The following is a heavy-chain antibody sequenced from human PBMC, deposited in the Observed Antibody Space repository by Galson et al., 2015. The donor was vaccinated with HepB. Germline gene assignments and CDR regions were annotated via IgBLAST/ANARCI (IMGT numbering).Heavy chain of an antibody. CDR1: GFTFRNYG. D-gene: IGHD1-26*01. V-gene: IGHV3-33*01. J-gene: IGHJ5*02. Sequence: SLRLSCAASGFTFRNYGMHWVRQAPGKGLEWVALIWYDGSNKYYADSVKGRFTISRDNSKNTLFLQMSSLRDDDTAVYFCARMSGSYYGNWFDPWGQGTLVTVSS. CDR3: ARMSGSYYGNWFDP. CDR2: IWYDGSNK.